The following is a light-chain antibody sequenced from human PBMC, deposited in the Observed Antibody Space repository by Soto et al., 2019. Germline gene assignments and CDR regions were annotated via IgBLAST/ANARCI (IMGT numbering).Light chain of an antibody. CDR3: QSYDSSLIGSV. CDR2: GNN. CDR1: SSNIGTGYD. J-gene: IGLJ2*01. V-gene: IGLV1-40*01. Sequence: QSVLTQPPSVSRAPGQRVTISCTGSSSNIGTGYDVHWYQQLPGTPSKLLIYGNNNRPSGVPDRFSGSKSGTSASLAITGLQAEDEADYYCQSYDSSLIGSVFGGGTKLTVL.